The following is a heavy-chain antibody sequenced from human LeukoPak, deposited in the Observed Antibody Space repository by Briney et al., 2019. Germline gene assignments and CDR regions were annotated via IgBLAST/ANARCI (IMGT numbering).Heavy chain of an antibody. CDR2: ISSSSSYI. Sequence: GGSLRLSCAASGFTFSSYSMYWVRQAPGKGLEWVSSISSSSSYIYYADSVKGRFTISRDNAKNSLYLQMNSLRAEDTAVYYCARAQPSSTKYCSSTSCYGFVYWGQGTLVTVSS. CDR3: ARAQPSSTKYCSSTSCYGFVY. CDR1: GFTFSSYS. V-gene: IGHV3-21*01. J-gene: IGHJ4*02. D-gene: IGHD2-2*01.